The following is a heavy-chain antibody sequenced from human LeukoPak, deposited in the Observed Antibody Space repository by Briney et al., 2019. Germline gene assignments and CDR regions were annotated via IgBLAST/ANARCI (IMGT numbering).Heavy chain of an antibody. D-gene: IGHD3-22*01. Sequence: SETLSLTCTVSGGSISSYYWSWIRQPAGKGLEWIGRIYTSGSTNYNPSLKSRVTMSVDTSKNQFSLKLSSVTAADTAVYYCARHYDYYDSSGYYGFDYWGQGTLVTVSS. CDR1: GGSISSYY. J-gene: IGHJ4*02. CDR2: IYTSGST. V-gene: IGHV4-4*07. CDR3: ARHYDYYDSSGYYGFDY.